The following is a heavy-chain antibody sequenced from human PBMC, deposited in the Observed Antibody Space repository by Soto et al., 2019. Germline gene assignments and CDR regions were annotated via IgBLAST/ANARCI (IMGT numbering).Heavy chain of an antibody. CDR2: IYSGGST. D-gene: IGHD2-15*01. V-gene: IGHV3-53*01. CDR3: AREIAWSHAFDI. CDR1: GFTVSSNY. Sequence: GGSLRLSCAASGFTVSSNYMSWVRQAPGKGLEWVSVIYSGGSTYYADSVKGRFTISRDNSKNTLYLQMNSLGAEDTAVYYCAREIAWSHAFDIWGQGTMVTVSS. J-gene: IGHJ3*02.